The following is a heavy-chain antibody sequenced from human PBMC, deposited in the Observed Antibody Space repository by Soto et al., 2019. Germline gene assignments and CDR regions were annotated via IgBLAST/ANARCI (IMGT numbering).Heavy chain of an antibody. CDR3: ARAHAPTLPFDY. Sequence: SETLSLTCTVSGGSMRNVYWSWIRQPPGKRLDWIGFIFRSGNAKYNPSLKSRVTISIDTSKSQFSLSLDSVTAADTAVYFCARAHAPTLPFDYWGLGTLVTVSS. V-gene: IGHV4-59*01. D-gene: IGHD2-15*01. J-gene: IGHJ4*01. CDR2: IFRSGNA. CDR1: GGSMRNVY.